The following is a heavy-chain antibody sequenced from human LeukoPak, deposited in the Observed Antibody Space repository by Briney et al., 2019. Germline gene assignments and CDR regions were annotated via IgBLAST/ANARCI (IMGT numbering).Heavy chain of an antibody. Sequence: GESLKISCQGSGYSFSNFWIGWVRQMPGKGLEWMGIIYPGDSDTRYSPSFQGQVTISADRSISTAYLQWSTLKGSDTAMYYCARQKGSYYGSGSRGSWFDPWGQGTLVTVSS. CDR2: IYPGDSDT. D-gene: IGHD3-10*01. V-gene: IGHV5-51*01. J-gene: IGHJ5*02. CDR3: ARQKGSYYGSGSRGSWFDP. CDR1: GYSFSNFW.